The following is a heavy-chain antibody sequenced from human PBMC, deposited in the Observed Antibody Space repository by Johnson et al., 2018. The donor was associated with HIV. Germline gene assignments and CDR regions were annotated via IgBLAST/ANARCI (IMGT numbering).Heavy chain of an antibody. CDR2: ISYDGSNK. J-gene: IGHJ3*02. D-gene: IGHD4-17*01. Sequence: QVQLVESGGGLIQPGGSLRLSCAASGFTFNDYGMTWVRQAPGKGLEWVAIISYDGSNKYYAYSVKGRFTISRDNAKNSLYLQMNRLSVEDTALYYCAKDRVEVGYGDYGASDMWGRGTMVIVSS. CDR3: AKDRVEVGYGDYGASDM. CDR1: GFTFNDYG. V-gene: IGHV3-30*18.